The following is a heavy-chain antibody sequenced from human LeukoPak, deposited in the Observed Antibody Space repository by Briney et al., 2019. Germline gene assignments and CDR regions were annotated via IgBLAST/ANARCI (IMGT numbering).Heavy chain of an antibody. CDR1: GYTFTSYG. CDR2: ISAYNGNT. Sequence: GASVKVSCKASGYTFTSYGISWVRQAPGQGLEWMGWISAYNGNTNYAQKFQGRVTMTTDTSTSTAYMELRSLKSDDTAVYYCARKLGYCSGGSCYLCDYWGQGTLVTVSS. J-gene: IGHJ4*02. D-gene: IGHD2-15*01. V-gene: IGHV1-18*01. CDR3: ARKLGYCSGGSCYLCDY.